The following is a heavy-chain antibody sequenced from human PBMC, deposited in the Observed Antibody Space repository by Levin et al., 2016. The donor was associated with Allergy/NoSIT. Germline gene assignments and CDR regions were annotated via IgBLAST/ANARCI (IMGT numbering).Heavy chain of an antibody. Sequence: SETLSLTCTVSGGSISSHYWNWIRQPPGKGPEWIGSIHYGGTTFHNPSLKSRVTVSVDTSKNQLSLELASVTAADTAVYYCARHGLRGTYNLVDFDYWGQGTLVTVSS. CDR2: IHYGGTT. CDR3: ARHGLRGTYNLVDFDY. D-gene: IGHD1-1*01. CDR1: GGSISSHY. J-gene: IGHJ4*02. V-gene: IGHV4-39*01.